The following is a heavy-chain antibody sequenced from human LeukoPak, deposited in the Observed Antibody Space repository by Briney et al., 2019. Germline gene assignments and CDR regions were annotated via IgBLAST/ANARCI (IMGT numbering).Heavy chain of an antibody. J-gene: IGHJ6*02. CDR1: GFTFSSYG. V-gene: IGHV3-33*01. CDR3: ARDPTATYYYYYGMDV. Sequence: GRSLRLSCAASGFTFSSYGMHWVRQAPGKGLEWVAVIWYDGSNKYYADSVKGRFTISRDNSKNTLYLQMTSLRAEDTAVYYCARDPTATYYYYYGMDVWGQGTTVTVSS. CDR2: IWYDGSNK. D-gene: IGHD1-1*01.